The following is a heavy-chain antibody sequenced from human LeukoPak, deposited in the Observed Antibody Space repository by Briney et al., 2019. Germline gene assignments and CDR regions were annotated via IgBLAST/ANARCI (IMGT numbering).Heavy chain of an antibody. D-gene: IGHD3-10*01. Sequence: GGSLRLSCAASGFTFDDYAMHWVRQAPGKGLEWVSGISWNSGSIGYADSVKGRFTISRDNAKNSLYLQMNSLRAEDTALYYCAKDMARGGGSGSYGVFLGGNSGFYWGQGTLVTVSS. CDR2: ISWNSGSI. V-gene: IGHV3-9*01. CDR3: AKDMARGGGSGSYGVFLGGNSGFY. CDR1: GFTFDDYA. J-gene: IGHJ4*02.